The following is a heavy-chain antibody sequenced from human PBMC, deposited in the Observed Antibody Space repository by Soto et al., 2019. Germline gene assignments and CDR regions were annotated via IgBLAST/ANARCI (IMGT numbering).Heavy chain of an antibody. CDR2: ISGRGGST. CDR1: GFTFSNYA. D-gene: IGHD4-17*01. J-gene: IGHJ6*02. Sequence: EVQLLESGGGLVQPGGSLRLSCTASGFTFSNYAMSWVRQAPDKGLEWVSAISGRGGSTYYADSVKGRFTISRDNSKNTLFLQMNSLRAEDTALYYCATDSTVTTSLYSYYYGLDVWGQGTTVTVSS. CDR3: ATDSTVTTSLYSYYYGLDV. V-gene: IGHV3-23*01.